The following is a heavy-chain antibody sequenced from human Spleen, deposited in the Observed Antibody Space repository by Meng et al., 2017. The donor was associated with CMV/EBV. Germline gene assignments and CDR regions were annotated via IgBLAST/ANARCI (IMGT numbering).Heavy chain of an antibody. CDR3: AKDISFHGMAIPDN. CDR2: ISWDGGTT. CDR1: ESLDDYT. J-gene: IGHJ4*02. V-gene: IGHV3-43*01. D-gene: IGHD5-24*01. Sequence: GESLKISCAASESLDDYTMHWVRQPLGKGLEWVSLISWDGGTTYYADSVKGRFSISRDNSKNSLYLQLNSLRSEDTAFYYCAKDISFHGMAIPDNWGQGSLVTVSS.